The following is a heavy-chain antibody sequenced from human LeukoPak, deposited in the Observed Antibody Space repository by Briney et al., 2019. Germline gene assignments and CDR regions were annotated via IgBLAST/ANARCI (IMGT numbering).Heavy chain of an antibody. CDR3: AKDRVATERYYMDV. J-gene: IGHJ6*03. Sequence: GGTLRLSCAASGFTFSSYGMSWVRQAPGKGLEWVSAISDSGAGTYYADSVKGRFTISRDNSKNTLYLQMNSLRAEKTAAYYCAKDRVATERYYMDVWGKGTTVSICS. V-gene: IGHV3-23*01. CDR2: ISDSGAGT. D-gene: IGHD6-13*01. CDR1: GFTFSSYG.